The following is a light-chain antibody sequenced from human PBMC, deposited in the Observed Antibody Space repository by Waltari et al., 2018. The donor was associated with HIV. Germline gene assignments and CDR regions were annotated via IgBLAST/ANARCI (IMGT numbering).Light chain of an antibody. V-gene: IGKV3-20*01. CDR2: GAS. CDR3: QQYGSRT. J-gene: IGKJ3*01. CDR1: QDVNSKY. Sequence: ELVLTQCPGTLSLSPGDRRSLSCRASQDVNSKYLAWYQQKSGQPPRPLIYGASTRATGVPGRFSGSGSGTDFTLTISRLEPEDFAVYFCQQYGSRTFGPGTKVDIK.